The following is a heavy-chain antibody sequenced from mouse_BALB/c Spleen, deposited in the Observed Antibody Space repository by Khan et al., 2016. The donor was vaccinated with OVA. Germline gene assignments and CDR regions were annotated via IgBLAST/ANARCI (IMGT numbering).Heavy chain of an antibody. D-gene: IGHD2-14*01. V-gene: IGHV1-4*01. CDR3: VRDGAYHRNDSWFAY. CDR2: INPGNGYT. J-gene: IGHJ3*01. Sequence: QVQLKESGAELARPGASVKMSCKASGYTFTSYTIHWIKKRPGQGLEWIGYINPGNGYTNYNQKFKDRATLTTDKSSTTAYLQLSSLTYDDSAVNNCVRDGAYHRNDSWFAYWGQGTLVTVSA. CDR1: GYTFTSYT.